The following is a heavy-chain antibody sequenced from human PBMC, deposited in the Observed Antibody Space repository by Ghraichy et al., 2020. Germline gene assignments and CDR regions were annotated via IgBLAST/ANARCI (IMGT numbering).Heavy chain of an antibody. CDR1: GFSFRTYA. CDR3: ARGRLPGGIDWTFDF. D-gene: IGHD3-9*01. V-gene: IGHV3-23*01. CDR2: IDGGGGRT. Sequence: GESRNISCAASGFSFRTYAMTWVRQAPGKGLEWISIIDGGGGRTYYTDSVKGRFIVSRDNSKNTLYLQMNSLRVVDTAMYYCARGRLPGGIDWTFDFWGQGTLVTVPS. J-gene: IGHJ4*02.